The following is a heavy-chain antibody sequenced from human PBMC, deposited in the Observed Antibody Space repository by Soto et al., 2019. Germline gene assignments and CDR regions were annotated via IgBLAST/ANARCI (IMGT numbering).Heavy chain of an antibody. CDR2: INHSGST. V-gene: IGHV4-34*01. D-gene: IGHD3-9*01. J-gene: IGHJ4*02. Sequence: SETLSLTCAVYGGSFSGYYWSWIRQPPGKGLEWIGEINHSGSTNYNPSLKSRVTISVDTSKNQFSLKLSSVTAADTAVYYCARHRRYFDWLPSFDYWGQGTLVTVSS. CDR1: GGSFSGYY. CDR3: ARHRRYFDWLPSFDY.